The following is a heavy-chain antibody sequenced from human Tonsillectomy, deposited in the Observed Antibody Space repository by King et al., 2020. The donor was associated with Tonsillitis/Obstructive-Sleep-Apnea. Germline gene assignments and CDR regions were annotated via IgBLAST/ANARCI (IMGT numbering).Heavy chain of an antibody. CDR2: VQPSGST. V-gene: IGHV4-59*01. CDR1: GDSISNYY. J-gene: IGHJ2*01. D-gene: IGHD2-2*01. CDR3: ARAGCSGTTCNWYFDL. Sequence: QLQESGPGLVKSSETLSLTCTVSGDSISNYYWTWIRQPPGKGLEWIGYVQPSGSTTYNSSLKSRVTISRDTSKNQLPLKLSAVNAADTAVYYCARAGCSGTTCNWYFDLWGHGTLVTVSS.